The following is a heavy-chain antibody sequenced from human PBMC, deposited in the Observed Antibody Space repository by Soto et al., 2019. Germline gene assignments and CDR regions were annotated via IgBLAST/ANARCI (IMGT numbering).Heavy chain of an antibody. CDR3: ARGPYCSGGSCYSYYYYYYMDV. D-gene: IGHD2-15*01. J-gene: IGHJ6*03. CDR2: INHSGST. Sequence: QVQLQQWGAGLLKPSETLSLTCAVYGGSFSGYYWSWIRQPPGKGLEWIGEINHSGSTNYNPSLKSRVNISVETSKNQFSLKLSSVTAADRAVYYCARGPYCSGGSCYSYYYYYYMDVWGKGTTVTVSS. CDR1: GGSFSGYY. V-gene: IGHV4-34*01.